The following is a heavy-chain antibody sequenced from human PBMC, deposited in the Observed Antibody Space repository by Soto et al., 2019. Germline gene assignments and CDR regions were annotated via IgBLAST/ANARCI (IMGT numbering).Heavy chain of an antibody. J-gene: IGHJ4*02. CDR3: ASLRKVGIFGVVTAVDY. Sequence: QVQLQESGPGLVKPSQTLSLTCTVSGGSISSGGYYWSWIRQHPGKGLEWIGYIYYSGSTYYNPSLKSRVTISVDTSKNQFSLKLSSVTAADTAVYYCASLRKVGIFGVVTAVDYWGQGTLVTVSS. CDR2: IYYSGST. CDR1: GGSISSGGYY. V-gene: IGHV4-31*03. D-gene: IGHD3-3*01.